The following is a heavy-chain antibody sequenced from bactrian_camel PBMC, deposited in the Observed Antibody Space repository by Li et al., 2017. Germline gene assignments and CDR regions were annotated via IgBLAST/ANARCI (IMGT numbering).Heavy chain of an antibody. D-gene: IGHD3*01. CDR1: GFTFSSYY. Sequence: QVQLVESGGGLVQPGGSLILSCAASGFTFSSYYMKWVRQAPGKEHEGVAGRYSGGGTTIYATSVKGRFTISQDSAKNILYLQMHSLKPEDTAVYYCAAEPSPTRIWEGGKSFPLLLEAEFGFWGQGTQVTVS. J-gene: IGHJ6*01. CDR3: AAEPSPTRIWEGGKSFPLLLEAEFGF. V-gene: IGHV3S1*01. CDR2: RYSGGGTT.